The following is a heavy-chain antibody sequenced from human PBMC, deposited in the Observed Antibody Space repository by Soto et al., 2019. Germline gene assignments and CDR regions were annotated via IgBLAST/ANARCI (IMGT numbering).Heavy chain of an antibody. V-gene: IGHV1-69*08. CDR1: GGTFRNDI. CDR3: VRDSPIGSTYSGYDGIDY. Sequence: VQGVQSGAEVKKPGSSEKVSCEASGGTFRNDIITWVRQAPGQGLEWMGRIIPLLDIANYAQKFQGRVTITADKSTSTAYMELISLRSEDTAVYYCVRDSPIGSTYSGYDGIDYWGQGTLVTVSS. J-gene: IGHJ4*02. D-gene: IGHD5-12*01. CDR2: IIPLLDIA.